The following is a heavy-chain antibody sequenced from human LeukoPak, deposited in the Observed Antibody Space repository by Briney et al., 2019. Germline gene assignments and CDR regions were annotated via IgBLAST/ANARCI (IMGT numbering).Heavy chain of an antibody. V-gene: IGHV1-69*04. CDR3: ARDSALRCSSTSCYFDY. Sequence: SVKVSCKASRGTFSSYSISWVRQAPGQGPEWLGRITPNLAITDYAQKFRGRVTLSADKSTSTVYMELGSLTSEDTAAYYCARDSALRCSSTSCYFDYWGQGTLVTVSS. CDR1: RGTFSSYS. J-gene: IGHJ4*02. D-gene: IGHD2-2*01. CDR2: ITPNLAIT.